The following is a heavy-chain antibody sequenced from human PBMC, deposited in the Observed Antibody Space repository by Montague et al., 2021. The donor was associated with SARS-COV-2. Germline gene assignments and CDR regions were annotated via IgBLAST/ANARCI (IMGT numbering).Heavy chain of an antibody. D-gene: IGHD6-13*01. CDR1: GFTFSDYW. Sequence: SLRLSCAASGFTFSDYWMRWVRQAPGKGLEGVANIKQDGSEKYYVGSVKGRFTVSRDNAKESLYLQMNSLRAADTAVYYCARDYFTSSWYARPYYYYYGMDVWGQVTTVTVSS. J-gene: IGHJ6*02. V-gene: IGHV3-7*01. CDR3: ARDYFTSSWYARPYYYYYGMDV. CDR2: IKQDGSEK.